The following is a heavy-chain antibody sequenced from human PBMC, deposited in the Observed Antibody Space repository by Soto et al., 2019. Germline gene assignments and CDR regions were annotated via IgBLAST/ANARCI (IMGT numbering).Heavy chain of an antibody. D-gene: IGHD2-15*01. J-gene: IGHJ3*02. CDR1: GYTFSSYA. CDR3: ARDPYCSGGSCYLHAFDI. V-gene: IGHV3-48*04. CDR2: INRSGSTI. Sequence: GGSLRLSCAASGYTFSSYAMHWVRQAPGEGQGLRRGLEWVSYINRSGSTIYYADSVKGRFTISRDNAKNSLYLQMNSLRAADTAVYYCARDPYCSGGSCYLHAFDIWGQGTMVTV.